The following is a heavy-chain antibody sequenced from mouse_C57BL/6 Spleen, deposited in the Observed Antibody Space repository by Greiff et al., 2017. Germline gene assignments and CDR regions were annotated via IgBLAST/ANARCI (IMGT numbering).Heavy chain of an antibody. CDR2: ITPSNGGT. Sequence: QVQLQQPGTELVKPGASVKLSCKASGYTFTSYWMHWVKQRPGQGLEWIGNITPSNGGTNYNEQFKSKATLTVDKSSSTAYMQLSSLTAEDSADDYGTRSGQLRLDYYAMDYWGQGTSVTVSS. J-gene: IGHJ4*01. CDR3: TRSGQLRLDYYAMDY. V-gene: IGHV1-53*01. CDR1: GYTFTSYW. D-gene: IGHD3-2*02.